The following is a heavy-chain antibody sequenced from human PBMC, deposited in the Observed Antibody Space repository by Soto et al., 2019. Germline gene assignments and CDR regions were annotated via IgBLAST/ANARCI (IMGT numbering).Heavy chain of an antibody. Sequence: SETLSLTCTVSGGSISSYYWSWIRQPPGKGLEWIGYIYYSGSTNYNPSLKSRVTISVDTSKNQFSLKLSSVTAADTAVYYCATKPNGLYYFDYWGQGALVTVSS. V-gene: IGHV4-59*08. CDR3: ATKPNGLYYFDY. D-gene: IGHD2-8*01. CDR1: GGSISSYY. CDR2: IYYSGST. J-gene: IGHJ4*02.